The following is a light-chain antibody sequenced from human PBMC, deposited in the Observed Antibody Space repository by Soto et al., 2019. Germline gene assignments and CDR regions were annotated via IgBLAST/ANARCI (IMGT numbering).Light chain of an antibody. J-gene: IGKJ4*01. CDR1: QSVSSY. CDR3: QQRSNWPPGLT. V-gene: IGKV3-11*01. Sequence: EIVLTQSPATLSLSPGERATLSCRASQSVSSYLAWYQQKPGQAPRLLIYDASNRATGIPARFSGSGSGTDFTRTISSLEPEDFAVYCCQQRSNWPPGLTFGGGTKVEIK. CDR2: DAS.